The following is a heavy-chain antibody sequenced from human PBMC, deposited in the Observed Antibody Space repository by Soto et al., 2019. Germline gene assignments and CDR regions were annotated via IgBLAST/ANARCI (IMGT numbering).Heavy chain of an antibody. J-gene: IGHJ6*02. D-gene: IGHD6-13*01. Sequence: PGGSLRLPCAASGFTFSSYWMSWVRQAPGKGLEWVANIKQDGSEKYYVDSVKGRFTISRDNAKNSLYLQMNSLRAEDTAVYYCARESGSSWRNYYYYGMDVWGQGTTVTVSS. CDR2: IKQDGSEK. CDR3: ARESGSSWRNYYYYGMDV. CDR1: GFTFSSYW. V-gene: IGHV3-7*01.